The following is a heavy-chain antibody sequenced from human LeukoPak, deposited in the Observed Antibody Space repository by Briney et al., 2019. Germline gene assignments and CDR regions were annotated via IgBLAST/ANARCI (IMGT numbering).Heavy chain of an antibody. CDR2: INTNSGGT. J-gene: IGHJ6*03. D-gene: IGHD3-9*01. Sequence: ASVKVSRKASGYTFTDYYMHSLRQARSQELDWMGWINTNSGGTNYAQKFQGRVTMTRDTSISTAYMELSRLRSDDTAVYYCARDGDILTGYRYYYYYMDVWGKGTTVTISS. V-gene: IGHV1-2*02. CDR1: GYTFTDYY. CDR3: ARDGDILTGYRYYYYYMDV.